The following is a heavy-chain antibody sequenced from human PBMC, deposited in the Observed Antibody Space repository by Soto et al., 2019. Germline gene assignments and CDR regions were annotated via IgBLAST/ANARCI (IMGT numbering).Heavy chain of an antibody. CDR2: INPNRGGT. D-gene: IGHD1-26*01. V-gene: IGHV1-2*04. Sequence: QVQLVQSGAEVKKPGASVKVSCKASGYTFTGYYMHWVRQAPGQGLEWMGWINPNRGGTNYAQKFQGWVTMTRDTSISTAYMELSRLRSDDTAVYYCARDGGATDLHFDYWGQGTLVTVSS. CDR3: ARDGGATDLHFDY. J-gene: IGHJ4*02. CDR1: GYTFTGYY.